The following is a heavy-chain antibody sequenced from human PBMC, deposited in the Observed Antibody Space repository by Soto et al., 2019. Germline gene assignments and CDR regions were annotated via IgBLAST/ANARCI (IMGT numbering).Heavy chain of an antibody. Sequence: QVQLQESGPGLVKPSETLSLTCTVSGGSISSYYWSWIRQPPGKGLEWIGYIYYSGSTNYHPSLKSRVTISVDTSKNQFSLKLSSVTAADTAVYYCARDSGDSSSSTFDYWGQGTLVTVSS. J-gene: IGHJ4*02. D-gene: IGHD6-6*01. CDR1: GGSISSYY. V-gene: IGHV4-59*01. CDR3: ARDSGDSSSSTFDY. CDR2: IYYSGST.